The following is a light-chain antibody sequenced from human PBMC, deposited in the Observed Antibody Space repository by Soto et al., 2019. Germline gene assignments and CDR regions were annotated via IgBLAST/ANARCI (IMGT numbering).Light chain of an antibody. CDR3: QQRSDSIP. CDR1: HSVTTH. J-gene: IGKJ5*01. V-gene: IGKV3-11*01. CDR2: DAS. Sequence: EIVLTQSPDTLSLSPGERATLSCWASHSVTTHLAWFQQRPGQTPRLLIYDASTRAPGIPARFSGRGSGADFTLTISSLEPEDFAVYYCQQRSDSIPFGQGTRLEIK.